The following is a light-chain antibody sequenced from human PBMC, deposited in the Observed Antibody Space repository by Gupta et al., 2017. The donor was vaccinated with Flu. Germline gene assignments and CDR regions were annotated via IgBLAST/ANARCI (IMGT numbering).Light chain of an antibody. CDR1: QGIRDY. V-gene: IGKV1-17*01. CDR2: ATY. Sequence: DIQMTLSPASLSASVGDTVTITCRASQGIRDYLGWYQQKPGRAPKLLISATYNLQSGVPSRFSGTAAGTEFTLTISSLQAEDFATYYCLQQFSYPWTFGQGTKVDIK. CDR3: LQQFSYPWT. J-gene: IGKJ1*01.